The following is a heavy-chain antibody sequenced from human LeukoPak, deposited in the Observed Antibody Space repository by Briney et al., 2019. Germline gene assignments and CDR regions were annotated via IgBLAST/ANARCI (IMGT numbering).Heavy chain of an antibody. J-gene: IGHJ4*02. D-gene: IGHD3-10*01. CDR3: ARAPYYMGSAKYYFDY. CDR2: ISPSGDST. CDR1: GFTFSNYY. V-gene: IGHV3-64*01. Sequence: PGGSLRLSCAASGFTFSNYYMHWVRQAPGKGLEYVSAISPSGDSTYYANSVRGRFTISRDNSKNTLCLQMGSLRAEDMAVYYCARAPYYMGSAKYYFDYWGQGTLVTVSS.